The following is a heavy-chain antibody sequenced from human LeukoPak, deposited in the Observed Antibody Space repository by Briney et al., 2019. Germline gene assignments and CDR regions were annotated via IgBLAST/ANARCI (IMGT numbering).Heavy chain of an antibody. CDR2: IYHSGST. V-gene: IGHV4-38-2*02. CDR1: GYSISSGYY. D-gene: IGHD3-3*01. CDR3: AREIFRSNYYYYYYMDV. Sequence: SETLSLTCTVSGYSISSGYYWGWIRQPPGKGLEWIGSIYHSGSTYYNPSLKSRVTISVDTSKNQFSLKLSSVTAADTAVYYCAREIFRSNYYYYYYMDVWGKGTTVTVSS. J-gene: IGHJ6*03.